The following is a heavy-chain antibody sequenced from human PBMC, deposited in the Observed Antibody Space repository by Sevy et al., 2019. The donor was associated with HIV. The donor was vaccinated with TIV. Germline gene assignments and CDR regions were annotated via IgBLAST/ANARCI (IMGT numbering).Heavy chain of an antibody. CDR2: ISYDGSNK. CDR1: GFTFSSYG. CDR3: AKERQLRFLEWSHLAY. D-gene: IGHD3-3*01. J-gene: IGHJ4*02. Sequence: GGSLRLSCAAPGFTFSSYGMHWVRQAPGKGLEWVAVISYDGSNKYYADSVKGRFTISRDNSKNTLYLQMNSLRAEDTAVYYCAKERQLRFLEWSHLAYWGQGTLVTVSS. V-gene: IGHV3-30*18.